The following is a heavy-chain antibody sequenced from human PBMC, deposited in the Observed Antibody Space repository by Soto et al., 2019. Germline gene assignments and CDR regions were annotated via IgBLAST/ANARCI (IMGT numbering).Heavy chain of an antibody. CDR1: GGSIGGGGDC. CDR2: IYYSGST. V-gene: IGHV4-31*02. CDR3: ARDRYGAFTDY. J-gene: IGHJ4*02. Sequence: PSLTHSVPRTVSGGSIGGGGDCCSRIRQHPGKGLELIGYIYYSGSTYYNPSLKSRVTISVDTSKNQFSLKLSSVTAADTAVYYCARDRYGAFTDYWGQGTLVTVSS. D-gene: IGHD4-17*01.